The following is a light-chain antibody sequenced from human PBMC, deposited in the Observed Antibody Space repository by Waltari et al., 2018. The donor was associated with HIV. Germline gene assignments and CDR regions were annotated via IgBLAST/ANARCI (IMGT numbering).Light chain of an antibody. CDR3: QTSCTGTQV. CDR2: LNSYGTH. J-gene: IGLJ2*01. Sequence: QLVLTYSPSASASLGASVKLTCTLSSGHSSYAIAWHQQQPAKGPRYFMKLNSYGTHSKGDRIPARFSGSSPGAEGYLTISGVQSEDEAEYYCQTSCTGTQVFGGGTKLTVL. V-gene: IGLV4-69*01. CDR1: SGHSSYA.